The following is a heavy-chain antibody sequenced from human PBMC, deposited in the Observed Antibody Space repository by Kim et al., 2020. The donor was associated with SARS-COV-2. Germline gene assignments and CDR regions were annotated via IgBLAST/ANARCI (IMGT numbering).Heavy chain of an antibody. CDR1: GFIFEDFA. CDR2: ISWNSAII. Sequence: GGSLRLSCAASGFIFEDFAMHWVRQVPGKGLEWVSGISWNSAIIAYADSVKGRFTISRDNAKNSLYVQMNSLRPEDSALYYCVKDVGSSLAAPGAPILSYYYGMDVWGQGTTVTVSS. J-gene: IGHJ6*02. V-gene: IGHV3-9*01. CDR3: VKDVGSSLAAPGAPILSYYYGMDV. D-gene: IGHD6-13*01.